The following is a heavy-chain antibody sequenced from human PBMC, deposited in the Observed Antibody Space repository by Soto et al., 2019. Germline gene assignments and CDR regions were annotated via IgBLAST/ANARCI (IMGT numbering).Heavy chain of an antibody. CDR2: LSAYTGNT. CDR1: GYTFTSYG. CDR3: GRDSSDGYTMAA. V-gene: IGHV1-18*01. D-gene: IGHD3-10*01. Sequence: GASVKVSCKASGYTFTSYGMCWVRPAPLQGLEWMVWLSAYTGNTKSAQKLQGRVTMTTDTSTSKACMEPRSLRSDDTAVYDCGRDSSDGYTMAAWGQGTLVTFSS. J-gene: IGHJ5*02.